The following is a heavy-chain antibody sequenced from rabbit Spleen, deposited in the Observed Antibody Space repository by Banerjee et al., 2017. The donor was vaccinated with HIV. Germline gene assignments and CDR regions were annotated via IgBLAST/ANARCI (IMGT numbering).Heavy chain of an antibody. J-gene: IGHJ3*01. CDR2: IYPGFGIR. D-gene: IGHD2-1*01. Sequence: QLKESGGGLVQPGGSLKLSCKASGIDFSNYGVPWVRQAPGKGLEWIAYIYPGFGIRNYANSMKGRFTISSDNAQNTVFLQMTSLTASDTATYFCARDWRYDDLDLWGQGTLVTVS. V-gene: IGHV1S7*01. CDR3: ARDWRYDDLDL. CDR1: GIDFSNYG.